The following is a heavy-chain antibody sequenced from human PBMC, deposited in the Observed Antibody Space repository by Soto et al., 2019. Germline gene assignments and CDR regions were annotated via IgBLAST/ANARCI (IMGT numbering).Heavy chain of an antibody. V-gene: IGHV3-9*01. Sequence: EVHLVESGGTWVQPGRSLRLSCAASGFKFDENDMHWVRQAPGKGLEWVAGISWDSGSIGYVESVKGRFTISRDNDKNILYLQMSGLRPEDSALYYCATEERTAGHFDAWGQGSLV. CDR1: GFKFDEND. CDR2: ISWDSGSI. CDR3: ATEERTAGHFDA. D-gene: IGHD6-13*01. J-gene: IGHJ4*02.